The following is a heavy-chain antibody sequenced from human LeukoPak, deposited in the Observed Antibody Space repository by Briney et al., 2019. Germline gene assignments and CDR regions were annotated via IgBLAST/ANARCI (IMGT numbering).Heavy chain of an antibody. CDR1: GYTFTSYY. Sequence: SVKVSCKASGYTFTSYYMHWVRQAPGQGLEWMGGIIPIVGTTNYAQMFQGRVTITADESTSTAYMELSSLRSEDTAVYYCARGGYYYDSSGYSHLPDYWGQGTLVTVSA. CDR3: ARGGYYYDSSGYSHLPDY. J-gene: IGHJ4*02. CDR2: IIPIVGTT. D-gene: IGHD3-22*01. V-gene: IGHV1-69*13.